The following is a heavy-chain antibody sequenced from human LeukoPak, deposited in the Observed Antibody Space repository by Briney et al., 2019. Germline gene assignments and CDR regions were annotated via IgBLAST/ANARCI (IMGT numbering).Heavy chain of an antibody. V-gene: IGHV5-51*01. CDR3: ARSPRTYYDFWSGYYPFDY. Sequence: GESLKISCKGSGYSFTSYWLGWVRQMPGKGLEWMGIIYPGDSDTRYSPSFQGQVTISADKSISTAYLQWSSLKASDTAMYYCARSPRTYYDFWSGYYPFDYWGQGTLVTVSS. CDR2: IYPGDSDT. D-gene: IGHD3-3*01. CDR1: GYSFTSYW. J-gene: IGHJ4*02.